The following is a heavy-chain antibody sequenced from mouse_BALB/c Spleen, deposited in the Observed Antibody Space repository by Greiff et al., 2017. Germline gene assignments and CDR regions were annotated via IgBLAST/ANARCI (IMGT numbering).Heavy chain of an antibody. V-gene: IGHV5-17*02. CDR3: ARSGIYDGYYYYAMDY. J-gene: IGHJ4*01. CDR2: ISSGSSTI. D-gene: IGHD2-3*01. CDR1: GFTFSSFG. Sequence: EVQLQESGGGLVQPGGSRKLSCAASGFTFSSFGMHWVRQAPEKGLEWVAYISSGSSTIYYADTVKGRFTISRDNPKNTLFLQMTSLRSEDTAMYYCARSGIYDGYYYYAMDYWGQGTSVTVSS.